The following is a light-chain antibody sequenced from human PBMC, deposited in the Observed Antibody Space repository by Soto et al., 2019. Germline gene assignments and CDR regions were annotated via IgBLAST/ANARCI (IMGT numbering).Light chain of an antibody. CDR1: SGSIASNY. CDR2: KDD. CDR3: QSYDSSNHVV. Sequence: KFMLTQPHSVSESPGKTVTISCTGSSGSIASNYVQWYQQRPGSAPTTVIYKDDQRPSGVPDRFSGSIDSSSNSASLTISGLKTEDGADYYCQSYDSSNHVVFGGGTKLTVL. J-gene: IGLJ2*01. V-gene: IGLV6-57*02.